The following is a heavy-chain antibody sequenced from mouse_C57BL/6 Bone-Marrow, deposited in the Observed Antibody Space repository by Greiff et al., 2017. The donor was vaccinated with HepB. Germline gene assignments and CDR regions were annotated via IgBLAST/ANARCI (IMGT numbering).Heavy chain of an antibody. CDR1: GYTFTSYG. J-gene: IGHJ4*01. CDR2: IYPRSGNT. CDR3: ARGIVTSYYYAMDY. Sequence: QVQLQQSGAELARPGASVKLSCKASGYTFTSYGISWVKQRTGQGLEWIGEIYPRSGNTYYNEKFKGKATLTADKSSSTAYMELRSLTSEDSAVYFCARGIVTSYYYAMDYWGQGTSVTVSS. D-gene: IGHD2-5*01. V-gene: IGHV1-81*01.